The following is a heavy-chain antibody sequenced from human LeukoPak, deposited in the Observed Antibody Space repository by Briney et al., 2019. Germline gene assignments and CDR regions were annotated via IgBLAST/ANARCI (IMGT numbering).Heavy chain of an antibody. Sequence: PGGSLRLSCAASGFTFSSYTMHWVRQAPGKGLEWLAVISYDGSNKYYADSVKGRFTISRDNSKNTLYLQMNSLRAEDTAVYYCARVNLGGYSYDPAFDYWGQGTLVTVSS. J-gene: IGHJ4*02. CDR1: GFTFSSYT. CDR3: ARVNLGGYSYDPAFDY. V-gene: IGHV3-30-3*01. CDR2: ISYDGSNK. D-gene: IGHD5-18*01.